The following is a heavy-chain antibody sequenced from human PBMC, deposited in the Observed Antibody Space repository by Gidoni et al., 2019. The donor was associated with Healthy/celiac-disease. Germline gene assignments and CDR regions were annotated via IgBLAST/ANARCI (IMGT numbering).Heavy chain of an antibody. CDR1: GVACSSYA. CDR2: ISYDGSNK. CDR3: ARDGAAAGPSFDY. D-gene: IGHD6-13*01. Sequence: QVQLGESGGGVVKPGRSRRLAGAAAGVACSSYAMHWVRQAPGKGLEWVSVISYDGSNKYYADSVKGRFTISRDNSKNSLYLPMNSLSAVDTAVYYCARDGAAAGPSFDYWGQGTLVTVSS. V-gene: IGHV3-30-3*01. J-gene: IGHJ4*02.